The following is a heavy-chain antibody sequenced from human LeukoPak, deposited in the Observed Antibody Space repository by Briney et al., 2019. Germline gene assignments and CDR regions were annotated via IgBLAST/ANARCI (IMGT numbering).Heavy chain of an antibody. CDR2: ISGSGGST. CDR3: AKGWNYYGSGSYYNPYFDY. CDR1: GFTFSSYA. J-gene: IGHJ4*02. V-gene: IGHV3-23*01. D-gene: IGHD3-10*01. Sequence: PGGSLRLSCAASGFTFSSYAMSWVRQAPGKGLEGVSAISGSGGSTYYADSVKGRFTISRDNSKNTLYLQMNSLRAEDTAVYYCAKGWNYYGSGSYYNPYFDYWGQGTLVTVSS.